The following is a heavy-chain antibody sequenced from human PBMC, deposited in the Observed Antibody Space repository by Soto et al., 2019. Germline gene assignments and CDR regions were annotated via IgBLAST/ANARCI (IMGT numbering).Heavy chain of an antibody. V-gene: IGHV3-7*01. Sequence: GGSLRLSCAASGFTFSSYWMSWVRQAPGKGLEGVANIKQDGREKYYVDSVKGRFTISRDNAKNSLYLQMNSLRAEDTAVYYCARDSSSSWDGDYWDYYYYMDVWGKGTTVTVSS. CDR2: IKQDGREK. D-gene: IGHD6-13*01. CDR1: GFTFSSYW. CDR3: ARDSSSSWDGDYWDYYYYMDV. J-gene: IGHJ6*03.